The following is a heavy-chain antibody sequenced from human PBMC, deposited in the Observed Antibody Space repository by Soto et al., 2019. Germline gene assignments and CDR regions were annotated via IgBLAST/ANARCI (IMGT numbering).Heavy chain of an antibody. D-gene: IGHD2-15*01. CDR3: ARDLDTRYCSGGSCYYFDY. CDR2: ISAYNGNT. V-gene: IGHV1-18*01. Sequence: ASVKVSCKASGYTFTSYGISWVRQAPGQGLEWMGWISAYNGNTNYAQKLQGRVTMTTDTSTSTAYMELRSLRSDDTAVYYCARDLDTRYCSGGSCYYFDYWGQGTLVTVSS. J-gene: IGHJ4*02. CDR1: GYTFTSYG.